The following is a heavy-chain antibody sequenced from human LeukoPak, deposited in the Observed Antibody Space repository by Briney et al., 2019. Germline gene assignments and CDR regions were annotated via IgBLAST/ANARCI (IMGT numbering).Heavy chain of an antibody. CDR1: GGSLSDHY. J-gene: IGHJ3*02. D-gene: IGHD2-2*01. V-gene: IGHV4-34*01. CDR3: ARHKRSIIVVPVNGGDAFHI. Sequence: SETLSLTCDGNGGSLSDHYWSWIRQSPGKGLEWIGEVNDSGRTNYNPSLMGRFTISIDTSQNQFSLKVNSVTAADTATYYCARHKRSIIVVPVNGGDAFHIWGRGTLVIVSS. CDR2: VNDSGRT.